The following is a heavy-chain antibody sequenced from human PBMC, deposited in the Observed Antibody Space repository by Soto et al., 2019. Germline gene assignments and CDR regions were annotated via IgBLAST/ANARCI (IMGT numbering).Heavy chain of an antibody. D-gene: IGHD6-19*01. CDR3: AKDRSSGLPNSYFDS. Sequence: GGSLRLSCAASGFTFSSYAMSWVRQAPGKGLEWVSAISGSGGSTYYADSVKGRFTISRDNSKNTLYLQMNSLRAEDTAVYYFAKDRSSGLPNSYFDSWGQGTLVTVSS. J-gene: IGHJ4*02. V-gene: IGHV3-23*01. CDR2: ISGSGGST. CDR1: GFTFSSYA.